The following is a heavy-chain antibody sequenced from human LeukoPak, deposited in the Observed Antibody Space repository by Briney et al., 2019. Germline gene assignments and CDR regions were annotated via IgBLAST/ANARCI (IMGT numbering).Heavy chain of an antibody. CDR3: AALYEYSSFPIDY. J-gene: IGHJ4*02. Sequence: GGSLRLSCAASGFTFSSYAMSWVRQAPGKGLEWVSAISGSGGSTYYADSVKGRFTISRDNSKNTLYLQMNSLRAEDTAVYYSAALYEYSSFPIDYWGQGTLVTVSS. CDR2: ISGSGGST. V-gene: IGHV3-23*01. D-gene: IGHD6-6*01. CDR1: GFTFSSYA.